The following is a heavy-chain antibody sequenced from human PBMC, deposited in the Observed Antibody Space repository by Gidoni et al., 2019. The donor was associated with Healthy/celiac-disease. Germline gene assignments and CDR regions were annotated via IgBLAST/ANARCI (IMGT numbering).Heavy chain of an antibody. CDR3: AKANYFYNWFDP. Sequence: EVQLVESGGGLVQPGRSLRLSCAASGFTFDDYAMHWVRQAPGKGLEWVSGISWNSGSIGYADSVKGRFTISRDNAKNSLYLQMNSLRAEDTALYYCAKANYFYNWFDPWGQGTLVTVSS. CDR2: ISWNSGSI. D-gene: IGHD3-3*01. CDR1: GFTFDDYA. J-gene: IGHJ5*02. V-gene: IGHV3-9*01.